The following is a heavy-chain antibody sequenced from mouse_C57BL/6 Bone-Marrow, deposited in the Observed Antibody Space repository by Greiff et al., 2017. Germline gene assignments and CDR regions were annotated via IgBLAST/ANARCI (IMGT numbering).Heavy chain of an antibody. V-gene: IGHV1-59*01. CDR3: ARVGDVCAY. D-gene: IGHD3-3*01. CDR2: LDPSDSYT. Sequence: VQLQQPGAELVRPGTSVKLSCKASGYPFTSSWLHWVKQRPGQGLAWIGVLDPSDSYTNYNQKFQGKATLTVDTSSSTAYMQISSLTSEDSAVYYCARVGDVCAYWGQGTLVTVSA. J-gene: IGHJ3*01. CDR1: GYPFTSSW.